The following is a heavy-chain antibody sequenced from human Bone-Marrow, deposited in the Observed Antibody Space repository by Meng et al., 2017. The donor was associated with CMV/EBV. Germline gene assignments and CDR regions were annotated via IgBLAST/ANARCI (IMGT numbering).Heavy chain of an antibody. CDR3: ATDRPEVLAQIDF. Sequence: GGSLRLSCAASGFTFANAWMSWVRQAPGKGLEWVARIKSGGGTTEYAAPVRGRFSISRDDSYNTLYLQMNGLKTEDTAIYYCATDRPEVLAQIDFWGQGTLVTVSS. CDR1: GFTFANAW. CDR2: IKSGGGTT. V-gene: IGHV3-15*01. D-gene: IGHD3-3*02. J-gene: IGHJ4*02.